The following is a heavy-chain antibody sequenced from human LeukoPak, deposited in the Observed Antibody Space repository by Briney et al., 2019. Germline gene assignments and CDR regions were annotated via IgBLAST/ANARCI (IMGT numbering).Heavy chain of an antibody. CDR2: ISSSGSTI. D-gene: IGHD2-2*02. V-gene: IGHV3-11*04. CDR3: ARSRFPSCYNPY. CDR1: GFTFSDYY. Sequence: GGSLRLSCAASGFTFSDYYMSWIRQAPGKGLEWVSFISSSGSTIYYADSVKGRFTISRDNAKNSLYLQMNSLRAEDTAVYYCARSRFPSCYNPYWGQGTLVTVSS. J-gene: IGHJ4*02.